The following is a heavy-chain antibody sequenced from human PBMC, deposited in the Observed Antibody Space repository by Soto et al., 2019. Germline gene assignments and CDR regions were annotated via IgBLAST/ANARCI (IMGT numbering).Heavy chain of an antibody. J-gene: IGHJ4*02. CDR3: ARQIYDSDTGPNFQYYFRL. CDR2: IDPSDSQT. V-gene: IGHV5-10-1*01. Sequence: LGESLKISCKGSGYSFAGYWITWVRQKPGKGLEWMGRIDPSDSQTYYSPSFRGHVTISVTKSITTVFLQWSSLRASDTAMYYCARQIYDSDTGPNFQYYFRLLGPGNPGHRLL. D-gene: IGHD3-22*01. CDR1: GYSFAGYW.